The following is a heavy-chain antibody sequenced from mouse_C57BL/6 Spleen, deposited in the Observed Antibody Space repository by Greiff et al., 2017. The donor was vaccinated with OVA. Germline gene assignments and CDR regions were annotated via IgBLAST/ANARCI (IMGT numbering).Heavy chain of an antibody. CDR3: AIHASYDGCLEGYFDV. J-gene: IGHJ1*03. Sequence: VQLQQSGAELVKPGASVKLSCTASGFNITDYYMHWVKQRTEQGLEWIGRIDPADGETKYAPKFQGKATMTADTSSNTAYLQLSSLTSEDTAVDYWAIHASYDGCLEGYFDVWGTGTTVTVSS. CDR1: GFNITDYY. D-gene: IGHD2-3*01. CDR2: IDPADGET. V-gene: IGHV14-2*01.